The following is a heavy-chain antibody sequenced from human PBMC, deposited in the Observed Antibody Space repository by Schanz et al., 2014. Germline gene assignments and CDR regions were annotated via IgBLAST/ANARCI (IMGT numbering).Heavy chain of an antibody. V-gene: IGHV1-18*01. CDR1: GYTFTSYG. J-gene: IGHJ4*02. D-gene: IGHD3-3*01. CDR3: ARDRRFFDRDDLYYFDS. Sequence: QVQLVQSGAEVKKPGASVKVSCKASGYTFTSYGIGWVRQAPGQGLEWMGWISAYNGNTKYPQKLQGRVTMTTDTSTSTAYMELRSLRSDDTAVYYCARDRRFFDRDDLYYFDSWGQGTLVTVSS. CDR2: ISAYNGNT.